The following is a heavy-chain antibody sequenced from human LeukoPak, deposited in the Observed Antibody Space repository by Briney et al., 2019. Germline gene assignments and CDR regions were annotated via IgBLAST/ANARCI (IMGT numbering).Heavy chain of an antibody. Sequence: PGGSLRLSCAASGFTFSTYWMTWVRQAPGKGLEWVANIDEDGSEKYYVDSVKGRFTISRDNAKKSLYLQMNSLRAEDTAVYYCARGSGTSRPYYLDYWGRGTLVTVSS. CDR3: ARGSGTSRPYYLDY. J-gene: IGHJ4*02. CDR2: IDEDGSEK. V-gene: IGHV3-7*01. CDR1: GFTFSTYW. D-gene: IGHD6-25*01.